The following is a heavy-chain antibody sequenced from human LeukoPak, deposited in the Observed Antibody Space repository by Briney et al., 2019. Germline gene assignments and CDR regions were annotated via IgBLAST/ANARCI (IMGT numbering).Heavy chain of an antibody. D-gene: IGHD1-26*01. V-gene: IGHV4-4*02. CDR3: ARHQVGANTFDY. Sequence: ASGTLSLTCAVSGGSISSGNWWSWVRQPPGKGLEWIGEFYDGWSTNYNPSPKSRVTISVDKSNNQFYLKLNSVTAADTAVYYCARHQVGANTFDYWGQGTLVTVSS. CDR1: GGSISSGNW. J-gene: IGHJ4*02. CDR2: FYDGWST.